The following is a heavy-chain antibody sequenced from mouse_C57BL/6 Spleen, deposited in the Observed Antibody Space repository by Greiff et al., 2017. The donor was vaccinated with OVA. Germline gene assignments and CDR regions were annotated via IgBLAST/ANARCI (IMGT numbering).Heavy chain of an antibody. CDR1: GYTFTSYW. J-gene: IGHJ4*01. Sequence: QVQLQQSGAELAKPGASVKLSCKASGYTFTSYWMHWVKQRPGQGLEWIGYINPSSGYTKYNQKFKDKATLTADKSSSTAYMQLSSLTYEDSAVYYCARWVAQAFYAMDYWGQGTSVTVSS. CDR3: ARWVAQAFYAMDY. V-gene: IGHV1-7*01. CDR2: INPSSGYT. D-gene: IGHD3-2*02.